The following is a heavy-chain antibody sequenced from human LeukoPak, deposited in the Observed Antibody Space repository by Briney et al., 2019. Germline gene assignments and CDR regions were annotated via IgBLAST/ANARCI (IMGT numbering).Heavy chain of an antibody. J-gene: IGHJ4*02. CDR3: AKQTRYDSPAGGRGFDY. CDR2: ISGSGGIT. V-gene: IGHV3-23*01. D-gene: IGHD3-22*01. Sequence: PGGSLRLSCAASGFTFSSYGMHWVRQAPGKGLEWVSGISGSGGITYYADSVRGRFTISRDNSKNTVFLEMSSLRAEDTAVYYCAKQTRYDSPAGGRGFDYWGQGTLVTVSS. CDR1: GFTFSSYG.